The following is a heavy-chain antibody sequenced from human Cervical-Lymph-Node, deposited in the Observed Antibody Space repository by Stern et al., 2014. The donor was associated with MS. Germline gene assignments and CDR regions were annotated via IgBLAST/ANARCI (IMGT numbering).Heavy chain of an antibody. V-gene: IGHV4-31*03. J-gene: IGHJ5*02. D-gene: IGHD1-26*01. CDR3: ASRWSGTYYGQNWFDP. CDR1: GDSITSGGHY. Sequence: QVQLGQSGPGLVKPSQTLSLTCTVSGDSITSGGHYWSWIRQHPRKGLEWIGYIYNSGATFYNPSLKGRVTISLDTSKNQFSLQLSSVTAADTAIYYCASRWSGTYYGQNWFDPWGQGILVTVST. CDR2: IYNSGAT.